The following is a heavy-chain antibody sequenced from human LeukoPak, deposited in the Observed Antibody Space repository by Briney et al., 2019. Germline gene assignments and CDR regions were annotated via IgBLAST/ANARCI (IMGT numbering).Heavy chain of an antibody. CDR3: ARHVVAVGFDY. J-gene: IGHJ4*02. D-gene: IGHD3-22*01. CDR2: ITSSSSDI. CDR1: GFTFSTYT. Sequence: GGSVRLSCAAYGFTFSTYTMNWVRQAPGQGLEWFSSITSSSSDIYYADSVRGRFTTSRDNAKNSLYLQMNSLRVEDTAVYYCARHVVAVGFDYWGQGTLVTVSS. V-gene: IGHV3-21*01.